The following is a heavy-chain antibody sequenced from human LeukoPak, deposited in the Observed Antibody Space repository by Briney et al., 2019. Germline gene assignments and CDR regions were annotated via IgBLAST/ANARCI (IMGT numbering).Heavy chain of an antibody. Sequence: PGGSLRLSCAASGFTFSSYAMHWVRQAPGKGLEWVAVISYDGSDKYYADSVKGRFTISRDNSKNTLYLQMNSLRAEDTAVYYCARDGSGWLYYYYYYGMDVWGQGTTVTVSS. CDR1: GFTFSSYA. D-gene: IGHD6-19*01. CDR3: ARDGSGWLYYYYYYGMDV. CDR2: ISYDGSDK. V-gene: IGHV3-30*04. J-gene: IGHJ6*02.